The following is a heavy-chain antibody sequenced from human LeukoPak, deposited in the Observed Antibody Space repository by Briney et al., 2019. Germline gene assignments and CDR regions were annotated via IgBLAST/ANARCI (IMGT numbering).Heavy chain of an antibody. CDR2: IWYDGSNK. J-gene: IGHJ4*02. Sequence: GGSLRLFCAASGFTFSSYGMHWVRQAPGKGLEWVAVIWYDGSNKYYADSVKGRFTISRDNSKNTLYLQMNSLRAEDTAVYYCAREIMVRGVIMIDYWGQGTLVTVS. D-gene: IGHD3-10*01. V-gene: IGHV3-33*01. CDR3: AREIMVRGVIMIDY. CDR1: GFTFSSYG.